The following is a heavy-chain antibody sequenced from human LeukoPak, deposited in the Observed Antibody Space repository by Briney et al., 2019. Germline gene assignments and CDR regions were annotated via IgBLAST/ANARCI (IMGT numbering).Heavy chain of an antibody. CDR1: GFTVSSNY. CDR3: ARDGVFGGDYGDHFDY. J-gene: IGHJ4*02. CDR2: IYSGGST. V-gene: IGHV3-66*01. D-gene: IGHD4-17*01. Sequence: PGGSLRLSCAASGFTVSSNYMSWVRQAPGKGLEWVSVIYSGGSTYYADSVKGRFTISRDNSKNTLYLQMNSLRAEDTAVYHCARDGVFGGDYGDHFDYWGQGTLVTVSS.